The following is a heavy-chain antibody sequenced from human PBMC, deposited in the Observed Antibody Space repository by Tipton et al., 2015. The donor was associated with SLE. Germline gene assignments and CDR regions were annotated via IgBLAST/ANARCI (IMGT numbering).Heavy chain of an antibody. CDR2: VYGTGNT. Sequence: TLSLTCTVSGDSFTRHYWSWIRQSPGKGLEWIGYVYGTGNTDYNPSLKSRVTLSVDTSKNQFSLQLTSVTAADTAVYYCARDSTRWSFWGQGTLVTVSS. V-gene: IGHV4-59*11. CDR1: GDSFTRHY. CDR3: ARDSTRWSF. J-gene: IGHJ4*02. D-gene: IGHD2/OR15-2a*01.